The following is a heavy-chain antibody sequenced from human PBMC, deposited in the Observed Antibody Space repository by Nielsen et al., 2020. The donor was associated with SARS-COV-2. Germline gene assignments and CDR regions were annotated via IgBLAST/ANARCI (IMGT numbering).Heavy chain of an antibody. V-gene: IGHV4-59*12. CDR3: ARDSSGWYGRLYYYYYGMDV. J-gene: IGHJ6*02. D-gene: IGHD6-19*01. Sequence: WIRQPPGKGLEWIGYIYYSGSTNYHPSLKSRVTISVDTSKNQFSLKLSSVTAADTAVYYCARDSSGWYGRLYYYYYGMDVWGQGTTVTVSS. CDR2: IYYSGST.